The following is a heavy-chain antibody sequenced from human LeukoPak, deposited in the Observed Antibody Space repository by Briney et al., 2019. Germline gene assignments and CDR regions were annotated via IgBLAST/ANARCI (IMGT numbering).Heavy chain of an antibody. CDR3: ARRDSSSWYGGLSLDY. CDR2: IYYSGST. D-gene: IGHD6-13*01. Sequence: SETLSLTCTVSGGSISSSSYYWGWIRQPPGKGLEWIGSIYYSGSTYYNPSLKSRVTISVDTSKNQFSLKLSSVTAADTAVYYCARRDSSSWYGGLSLDYWGQGTLVTVSS. CDR1: GGSISSSSYY. V-gene: IGHV4-39*01. J-gene: IGHJ4*02.